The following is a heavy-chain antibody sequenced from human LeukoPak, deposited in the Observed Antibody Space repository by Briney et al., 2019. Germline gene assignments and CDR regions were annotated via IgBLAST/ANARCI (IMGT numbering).Heavy chain of an antibody. CDR2: ISGSGGST. CDR1: GFTFSSYA. CDR3: AKAYDSSGYYPFDY. V-gene: IGHV3-23*01. D-gene: IGHD3-22*01. J-gene: IGHJ4*02. Sequence: GGSLRLSCEASGFTFSSYAMSWVRQAPGKGLEWVSVISGSGGSTYYADSVKGRFTISRDNSKNTLYLQMNSLRAEDTAVYYCAKAYDSSGYYPFDYWGQGTLVTVSS.